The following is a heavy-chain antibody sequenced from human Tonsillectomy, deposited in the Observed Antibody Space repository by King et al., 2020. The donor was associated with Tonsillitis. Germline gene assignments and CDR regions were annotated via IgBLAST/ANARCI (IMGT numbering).Heavy chain of an antibody. CDR3: ARDSLFDSGRGIVLDI. CDR2: ISNDGSNK. J-gene: IGHJ4*02. CDR1: GFTFSTYT. D-gene: IGHD6-13*01. V-gene: IGHV3-30-3*01. Sequence: VQLVESGGGVVQPGRSLRLSCAASGFTFSTYTMHWVRQAPGKGLEWVAVISNDGSNKYYADSVQGRFTISRDKSKNTLYLQMNSLRAEDTAVCYRARDSLFDSGRGIVLDIWGQGTLVTVSS.